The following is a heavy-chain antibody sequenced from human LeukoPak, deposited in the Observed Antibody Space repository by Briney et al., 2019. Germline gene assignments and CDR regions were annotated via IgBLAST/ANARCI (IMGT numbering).Heavy chain of an antibody. CDR1: GFIFSDYW. CDR2: INRDGTGT. J-gene: IGHJ4*02. Sequence: GGSLRLSCAPSGFIFSDYWFHWVRQTPGQGLVWVAAINRDGTGTSHADSVRGRFTVSRDNAKNSLYLQMNSLRAEDTAVYYCARDDHGDYWGQGTLVTVSS. D-gene: IGHD1-14*01. V-gene: IGHV3-74*01. CDR3: ARDDHGDY.